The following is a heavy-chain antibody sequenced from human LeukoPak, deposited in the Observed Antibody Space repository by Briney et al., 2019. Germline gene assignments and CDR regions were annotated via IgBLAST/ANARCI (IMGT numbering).Heavy chain of an antibody. J-gene: IGHJ4*02. V-gene: IGHV4-34*01. CDR2: INHSGST. D-gene: IGHD3-10*01. Sequence: SETLSLTCAVYGGSFSGYYWSWLRQPPGKGLEWIGEINHSGSTNYNPSLKSRVTISVDTSKNQFSLKLSSVTAADTAVYYCARGVTYYYGSGRSYYFDYWGQGTLVTVSA. CDR1: GGSFSGYY. CDR3: ARGVTYYYGSGRSYYFDY.